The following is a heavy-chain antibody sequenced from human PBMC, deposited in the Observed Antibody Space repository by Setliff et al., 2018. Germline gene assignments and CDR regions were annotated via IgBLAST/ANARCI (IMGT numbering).Heavy chain of an antibody. J-gene: IGHJ4*02. D-gene: IGHD1-26*01. CDR3: ARDGSAFFYQN. CDR2: INPNRDDT. V-gene: IGHV1-2*02. Sequence: GASVKVSCKVFGYTLGEVSMHWVRQAPGQGFEWLGWINPNRDDTKYAQKFQHRILMAKDTSLNTVYVELSSLRSDDTATYYCARDGSAFFYQNWGQGSLVTVSS. CDR1: GYTLGEVS.